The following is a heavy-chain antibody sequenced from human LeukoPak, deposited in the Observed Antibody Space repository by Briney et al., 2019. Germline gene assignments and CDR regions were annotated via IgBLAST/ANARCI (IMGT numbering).Heavy chain of an antibody. CDR2: IYYSGST. CDR3: ARLRRCGGDCYEVDY. CDR1: GGSISSYY. D-gene: IGHD2-21*02. J-gene: IGHJ4*02. V-gene: IGHV4-59*08. Sequence: SETLSLTCTVSGGSISSYYWSWIRQPPGKGLEWIGYIYYSGSTNYNPSLKSRVTISVDTSKNQFSLKLSSVTAADTAVYYCARLRRCGGDCYEVDYWGQGTLVSVSS.